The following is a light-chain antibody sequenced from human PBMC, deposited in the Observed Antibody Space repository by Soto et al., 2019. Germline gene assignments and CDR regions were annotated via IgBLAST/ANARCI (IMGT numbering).Light chain of an antibody. J-gene: IGKJ1*01. CDR2: GVS. CDR1: QTLSNSF. V-gene: IGKV3-20*01. Sequence: EIVLTQSPGTLSLSPGERATLSCRASQTLSNSFIAWYQQRPGQAPRLLIYGVSSRATGIPDRFSGSGSGTDFTLTISRLEPEDFAVYYCQAWTFGQGTKVDIK. CDR3: QAWT.